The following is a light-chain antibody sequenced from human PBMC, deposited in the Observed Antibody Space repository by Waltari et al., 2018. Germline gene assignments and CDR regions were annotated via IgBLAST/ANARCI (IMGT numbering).Light chain of an antibody. CDR2: SNN. V-gene: IGLV1-44*01. Sequence: QSVLTQPPSASGTPGQRVTISCSGSSSHIGSNTVNWYQQLPGTAPKLLIYSNNPRPSGVPDRFSGSKSGTSASLAISGLQSEDEADYYCAAWDDSLNGRYVFGTGTKVTVL. CDR3: AAWDDSLNGRYV. CDR1: SSHIGSNT. J-gene: IGLJ1*01.